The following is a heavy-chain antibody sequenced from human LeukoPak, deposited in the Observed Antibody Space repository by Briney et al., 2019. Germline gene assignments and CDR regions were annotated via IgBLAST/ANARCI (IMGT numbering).Heavy chain of an antibody. Sequence: GSLRLSCAASGFTFSSYAMSWIRQPAGKGLEWIGRIYTSGSTHYNPSLKSRVTMSVDTSKNQFSLKLGSVTAADTAVYYCAGTLTGDYYFDYWGQGTLVTVSS. CDR1: GFTFSSYA. V-gene: IGHV4-4*07. J-gene: IGHJ4*02. CDR3: AGTLTGDYYFDY. D-gene: IGHD7-27*01. CDR2: IYTSGST.